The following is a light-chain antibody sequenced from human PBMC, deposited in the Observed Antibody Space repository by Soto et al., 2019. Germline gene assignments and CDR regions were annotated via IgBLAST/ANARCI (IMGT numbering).Light chain of an antibody. V-gene: IGKV3-20*01. CDR1: QSVTSTY. Sequence: EIVLTQSPGTLSLSPGERATLSCRASQSVTSTYVAWVQQKPGQAPRLLIFGASNRATGTPDRFSGSGSGTDFTLTISRLEPEDFAVYYCQQYSISPLTFGGGTKVDIK. CDR3: QQYSISPLT. CDR2: GAS. J-gene: IGKJ4*01.